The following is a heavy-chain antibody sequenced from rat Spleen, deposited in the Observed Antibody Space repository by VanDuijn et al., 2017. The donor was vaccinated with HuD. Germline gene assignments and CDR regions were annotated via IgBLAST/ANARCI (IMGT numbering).Heavy chain of an antibody. J-gene: IGHJ2*01. CDR3: ARGTEGS. CDR1: GFTFNNYW. Sequence: EVQLVESGGGLVQPGRSLKLSCVASGFTFNNYWMTWIRQAPGKGLEWVASITNTGSSTYYRDSVKGRFTISRDNAKSTLYLQMDSLRSEDTATYYCARGTEGSWGQGVMVTVSS. CDR2: ITNTGSST. D-gene: IGHD1-11*01. V-gene: IGHV5-31*01.